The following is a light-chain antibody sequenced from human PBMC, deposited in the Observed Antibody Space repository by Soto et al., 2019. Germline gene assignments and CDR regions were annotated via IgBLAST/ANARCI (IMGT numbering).Light chain of an antibody. CDR3: LLYYGGGLWV. CDR2: STS. CDR1: TGAVTSGRF. V-gene: IGLV7-43*01. Sequence: QTVVTQEPSLTVSPGGTVTLTCASSTGAVTSGRFANWFQQKPGQAPRPLIYSTSNRHSWTPARFSGSLLGGKAALTLSGVQPEDEAEYYCLLYYGGGLWVFGGGTKLTVL. J-gene: IGLJ3*02.